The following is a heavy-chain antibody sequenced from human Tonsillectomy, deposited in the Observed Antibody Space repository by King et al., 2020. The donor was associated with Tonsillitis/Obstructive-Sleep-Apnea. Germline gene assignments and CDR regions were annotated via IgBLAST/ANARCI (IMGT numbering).Heavy chain of an antibody. CDR2: IYYSGST. V-gene: IGHV4-39*01. D-gene: IGHD3-3*01. CDR1: GGSISSSSYY. Sequence: QLQESGPGLVKPSETLSLTCTVSGGSISSSSYYWGWIRQPPGKGLEWIGSIYYSGSTYYNPSLKSRVTISVDTSKNQFSLKLSSVTAADTAVYYCARRNGGVRFLEWLLNNWFDPWGQGTLVTVSS. J-gene: IGHJ5*02. CDR3: ARRNGGVRFLEWLLNNWFDP.